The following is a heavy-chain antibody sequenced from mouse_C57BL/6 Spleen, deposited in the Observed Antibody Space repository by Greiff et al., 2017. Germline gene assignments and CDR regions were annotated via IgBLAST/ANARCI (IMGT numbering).Heavy chain of an antibody. CDR3: ARGGTSFDY. D-gene: IGHD2-14*01. V-gene: IGHV5-17*01. CDR2: ISSGSSTI. CDR1: GFPFSDYG. Sequence: DVKLVESGGGLVKPGGSLKLSCAASGFPFSDYGMHWVRQAPEKGLEWVAYISSGSSTIYYADTVKGRFTISRDNAKNTLFLQMTSLRSEDTAMYYCARGGTSFDYWGQGTTLTVSS. J-gene: IGHJ2*01.